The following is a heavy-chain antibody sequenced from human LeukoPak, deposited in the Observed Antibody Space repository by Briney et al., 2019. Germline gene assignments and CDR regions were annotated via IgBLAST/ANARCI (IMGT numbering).Heavy chain of an antibody. Sequence: GGSLRLSCAASGFTFSSYWMHWVRQAPGKGLVWVSRIKSDGSSTRYADSVKGRFTISRDNAKNTLYLQMSSLRAEDTAVYYCARGRAYYDFWSGYYNWFDPWGQGTLVTVSS. CDR1: GFTFSSYW. D-gene: IGHD3-3*01. CDR3: ARGRAYYDFWSGYYNWFDP. V-gene: IGHV3-74*01. CDR2: IKSDGSST. J-gene: IGHJ5*02.